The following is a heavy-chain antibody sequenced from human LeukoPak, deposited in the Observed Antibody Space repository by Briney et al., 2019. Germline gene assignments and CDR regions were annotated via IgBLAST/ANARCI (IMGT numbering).Heavy chain of an antibody. D-gene: IGHD5-18*01. CDR1: GFTFSSYA. J-gene: IGHJ6*02. V-gene: IGHV3-30-3*01. CDR2: ISYDGSNK. Sequence: QTGGSLRLSCAASGFTFSSYAMHWVRQAPGKGLEWVAVISYDGSNKYYADSVKGRFTISGDNSKNTLYLQMNSLRAEDTAVYYCARDIQAYSYGIYGMDVWGQGTTVTVSS. CDR3: ARDIQAYSYGIYGMDV.